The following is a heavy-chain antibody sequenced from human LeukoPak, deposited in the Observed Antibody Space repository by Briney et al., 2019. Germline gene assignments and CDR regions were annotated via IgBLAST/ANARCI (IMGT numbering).Heavy chain of an antibody. J-gene: IGHJ4*02. V-gene: IGHV4-59*08. CDR3: ARLAAMAQDFDY. D-gene: IGHD5-18*01. CDR1: GGSISSYY. Sequence: SETLSLTCTVSGGSISSYYWSWIRQPAGKGLEWIGYIHYSGSTNYNPSLKSRVTIPIDTSKNQFSLKLSSVTAADTAVYYCARLAAMAQDFDYWGQGTLVTVSS. CDR2: IHYSGST.